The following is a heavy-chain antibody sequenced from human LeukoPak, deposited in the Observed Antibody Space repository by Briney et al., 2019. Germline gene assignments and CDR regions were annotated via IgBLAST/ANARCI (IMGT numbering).Heavy chain of an antibody. CDR1: GFTFSSYA. CDR2: ITGSGGST. J-gene: IGHJ4*02. D-gene: IGHD5-18*01. CDR3: ARFGYSYGYSFDY. V-gene: IGHV3-23*01. Sequence: GGSLRLSGTASGFTFSSYAMSWVRQTPGRVLEWVSAITGSGGSTYYADSVKGRFTISRDNAKNSLYLQMNSLRAEDTAVYYCARFGYSYGYSFDYWGQGTLVTVSS.